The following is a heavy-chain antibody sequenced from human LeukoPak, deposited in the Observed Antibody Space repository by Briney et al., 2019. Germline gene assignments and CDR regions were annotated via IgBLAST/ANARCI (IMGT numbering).Heavy chain of an antibody. CDR1: GYTFTSYY. Sequence: ASVKVSCKASGYTFTSYYMHWVRQAPGQGLEWMGIINPSGGSTSYAQKFQGRVTMTRDTSTSTAYMELRSLRSDDTAVYYCARVVPYDSSGYRDWGQGTLVTVSS. CDR2: INPSGGST. V-gene: IGHV1-46*01. D-gene: IGHD3-22*01. J-gene: IGHJ4*02. CDR3: ARVVPYDSSGYRD.